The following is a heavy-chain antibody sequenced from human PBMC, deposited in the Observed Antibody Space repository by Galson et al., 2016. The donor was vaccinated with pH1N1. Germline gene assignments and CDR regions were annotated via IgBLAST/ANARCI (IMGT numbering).Heavy chain of an antibody. CDR3: ARHGDRGTSWFHDGFDV. J-gene: IGHJ3*01. CDR2: LSHRKNT. CDR1: GSSISSEYY. D-gene: IGHD2-21*01. V-gene: IGHV4-38-2*01. Sequence: ETLSLTCAVSGSSISSEYYWGWIRQPPGKGLEWIGRLSHRKNTYYEPSLRSRVSISVDPAKNQLSLKMNSVTTADTASYYCARHGDRGTSWFHDGFDVWGHGTLVTVSS.